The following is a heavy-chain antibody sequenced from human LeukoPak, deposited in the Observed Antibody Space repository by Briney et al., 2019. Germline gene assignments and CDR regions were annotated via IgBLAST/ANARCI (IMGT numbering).Heavy chain of an antibody. CDR1: GGSISIYY. D-gene: IGHD1-26*01. J-gene: IGHJ4*02. V-gene: IGHV4-4*07. CDR2: IYTSGST. Sequence: PSETLSLPCTVSGGSISIYYWSWIRQPAGKGLQWIGRIYTSGSTNYNPSLKSRVTMSLDTSKNQFSLKLSSVTAADTAVYYCAREGSYLGHFDYWGQGTLVTVSS. CDR3: AREGSYLGHFDY.